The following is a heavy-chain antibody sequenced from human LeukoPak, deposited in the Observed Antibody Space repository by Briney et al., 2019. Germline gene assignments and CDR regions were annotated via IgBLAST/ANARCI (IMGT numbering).Heavy chain of an antibody. Sequence: GESLRLSCAASGFTFTSYAMSWVRQAPGKGLEWVSAISGSGGSTYYADSEKGRFTISRDNSKNTLYLQMNSLRAEDTAVYYCAKDQYYDFWSGYSVWFDPWGQGTLVTVSS. CDR3: AKDQYYDFWSGYSVWFDP. V-gene: IGHV3-23*01. CDR2: ISGSGGST. D-gene: IGHD3-3*01. CDR1: GFTFTSYA. J-gene: IGHJ5*02.